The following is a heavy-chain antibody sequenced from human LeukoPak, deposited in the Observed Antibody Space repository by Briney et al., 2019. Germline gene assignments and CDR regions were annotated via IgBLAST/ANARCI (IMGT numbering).Heavy chain of an antibody. CDR3: ARDIVGSYGMDV. D-gene: IGHD3-16*02. J-gene: IGHJ6*02. CDR1: GGSISSGDYY. Sequence: PSETLSLTCTVSGGSISSGDYYWSWIRQPPGKGLEWIGYIYYSGSTYYNPSLKSRVTISVDTSKNQFSLKLSSVTAADTAVYYCARDIVGSYGMDVWGQGTTVTVSS. V-gene: IGHV4-30-4*01. CDR2: IYYSGST.